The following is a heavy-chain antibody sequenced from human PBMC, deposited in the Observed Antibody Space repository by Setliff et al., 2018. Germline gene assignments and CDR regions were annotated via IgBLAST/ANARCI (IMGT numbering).Heavy chain of an antibody. J-gene: IGHJ4*02. CDR2: IYIGGSA. V-gene: IGHV4-4*07. D-gene: IGHD6-19*01. CDR1: GGSISSYY. Sequence: SETLSLTCTVSGGSISSYYWSWIRQPAGKGLEWIGHIYIGGSANYNPSLKSRVTMSIDTSKNQFSLKLSSVTAADTAVYYCARDKVGLAVAGTVNYFDYWGQGTLVTVSS. CDR3: ARDKVGLAVAGTVNYFDY.